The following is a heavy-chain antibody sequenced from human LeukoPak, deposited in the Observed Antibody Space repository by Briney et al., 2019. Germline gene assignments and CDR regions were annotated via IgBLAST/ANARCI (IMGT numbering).Heavy chain of an antibody. D-gene: IGHD3-10*01. CDR1: GFTFSSYG. V-gene: IGHV3-30*18. CDR3: AKRDGSGRLVWYYYGMDV. J-gene: IGHJ6*02. CDR2: ISYDGSNK. Sequence: GGSLRLSCAASGFTFSSYGIHWVRQAPGKGLGWVAVISYDGSNKYYADSVKGRFTISRDNSKNTLYLQMNSLRAEDTAVYYCAKRDGSGRLVWYYYGMDVWGQGTTVTVSS.